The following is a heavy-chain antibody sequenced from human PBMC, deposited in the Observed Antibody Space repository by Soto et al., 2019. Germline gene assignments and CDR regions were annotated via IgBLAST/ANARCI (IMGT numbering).Heavy chain of an antibody. CDR2: ISGSGGTT. Sequence: QPQLGESGGGLVKPGGSLRLSCAASRLTFSDYYMGWIRQAPGKGLEWISYISGSGGTTYYADSVKGRFTISRDNAKNSLYLHMNSLRVEDTAIYYCARDPEPQYYFDSWGQGTLVTVSS. J-gene: IGHJ4*02. CDR1: RLTFSDYY. V-gene: IGHV3-11*01. CDR3: ARDPEPQYYFDS.